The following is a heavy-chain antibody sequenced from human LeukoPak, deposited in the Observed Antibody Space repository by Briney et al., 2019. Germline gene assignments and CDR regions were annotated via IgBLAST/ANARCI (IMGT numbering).Heavy chain of an antibody. CDR2: INPSDGST. D-gene: IGHD5-24*01. CDR1: GYTFTSYY. CDR3: ARIGDGYNDAYDI. J-gene: IGHJ3*02. Sequence: ASVKVSCKASGYTFTSYYIHLVRQAPGQGFEWMAIINPSDGSTTNSQKFQGRVTMTRDTSTSTVYMELSGLRSEDTALYYCARIGDGYNDAYDIWGQGTMVTVSS. V-gene: IGHV1-46*01.